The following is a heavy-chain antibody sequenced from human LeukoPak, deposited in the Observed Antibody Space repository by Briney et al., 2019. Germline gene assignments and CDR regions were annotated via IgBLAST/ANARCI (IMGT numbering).Heavy chain of an antibody. CDR3: ARALYNWNSADY. Sequence: GGSLRLSCVASGFTFSSYSMNWVRQAPGKGLEWVSSISSSSSYIYYADSVKGRFTISRDNAKNSLYLQMNSLRAEDTAVYYCARALYNWNSADYWGQGTLVTVSP. CDR2: ISSSSSYI. V-gene: IGHV3-21*01. J-gene: IGHJ4*02. CDR1: GFTFSSYS. D-gene: IGHD1-7*01.